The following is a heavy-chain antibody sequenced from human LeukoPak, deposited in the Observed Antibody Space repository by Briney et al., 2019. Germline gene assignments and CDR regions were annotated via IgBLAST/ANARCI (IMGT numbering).Heavy chain of an antibody. V-gene: IGHV3-15*01. CDR2: IKSKTDGGTT. CDR3: TTSPPAAPEDY. CDR1: GFTFSNAW. D-gene: IGHD2-2*01. J-gene: IGHJ4*02. Sequence: NPGGSLRLSCAASGFTFSNAWMSWVRQAPGKELEWVGRIKSKTDGGTTDYAAPVKGRFTISRDDSKNTLYLQMNSLKTEDTAVYYCTTSPPAAPEDYWGQGTLVTVSS.